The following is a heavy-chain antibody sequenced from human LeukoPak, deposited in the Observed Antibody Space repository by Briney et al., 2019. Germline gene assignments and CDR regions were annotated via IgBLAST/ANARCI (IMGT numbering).Heavy chain of an antibody. CDR2: ISSSGTST. V-gene: IGHV3-23*01. Sequence: GGSLRLSCAASGFIFSSYTIHWVRQAPGKGLEWVSAISSSGTSTYYADSVKGRFTISRDNSKNTLYLQMNSLRAEDTAVYYCAKVHDYGDYVDYWGQGTLVTVSS. CDR1: GFIFSSYT. CDR3: AKVHDYGDYVDY. J-gene: IGHJ4*02. D-gene: IGHD4-17*01.